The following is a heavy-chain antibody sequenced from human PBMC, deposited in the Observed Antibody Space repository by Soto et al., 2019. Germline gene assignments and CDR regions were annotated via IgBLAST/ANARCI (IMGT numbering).Heavy chain of an antibody. CDR2: IHSGGNT. D-gene: IGHD3-9*01. Sequence: EVQLVESGGGLVQPGGSLRLSCAVSGFSVSSTFMNWVRQATGKGLEWVSVIHSGGNTFYGDSVKGRFTISRDNAKNTVYLQMSSLRGEDTAVYFCARALVNTPPRTFDYCGQGTLVTVSS. CDR3: ARALVNTPPRTFDY. V-gene: IGHV3-66*01. J-gene: IGHJ4*02. CDR1: GFSVSSTF.